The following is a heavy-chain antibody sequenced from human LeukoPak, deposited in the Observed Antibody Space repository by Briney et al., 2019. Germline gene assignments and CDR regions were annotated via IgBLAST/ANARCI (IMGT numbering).Heavy chain of an antibody. CDR3: ARDPAPYGN. J-gene: IGHJ4*02. V-gene: IGHV3-48*04. Sequence: PGGSLRLSCAASGFTFSSYSMNWVRQAPGKGLEWVSYISSSSTIYYADSVKGRFTISRDNAKNSLYLQMNSLRAEDTAVYYCARDPAPYGNWGQGTLVTVSS. CDR2: ISSSSTI. D-gene: IGHD4-17*01. CDR1: GFTFSSYS.